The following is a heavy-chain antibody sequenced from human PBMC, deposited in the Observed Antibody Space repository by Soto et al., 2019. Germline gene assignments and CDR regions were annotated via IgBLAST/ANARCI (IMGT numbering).Heavy chain of an antibody. CDR2: ISYTGRN. V-gene: IGHV4-61*03. CDR1: GDSVTSGSYY. Sequence: SETLSLTCIVSGDSVTSGSYYWTWIRQPPGKGLEWIGYISYTGRNKYNRSLQSRVTISVDTSKNDFSLNLSSVAAADTAVYFCAREWGLLPYYVMNVWGHGTAVTVSS. D-gene: IGHD7-27*01. J-gene: IGHJ6*02. CDR3: AREWGLLPYYVMNV.